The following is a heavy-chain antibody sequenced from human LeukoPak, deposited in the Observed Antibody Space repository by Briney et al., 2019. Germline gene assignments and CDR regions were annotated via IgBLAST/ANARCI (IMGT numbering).Heavy chain of an antibody. CDR1: GYTFTSYA. D-gene: IGHD6-13*01. CDR3: ARDPKGKEQQLVRGDGEFDY. J-gene: IGHJ4*02. V-gene: IGHV1-2*02. CDR2: INPNSGGT. Sequence: ASVKVSCKASGYTFTSYAMHWVRQAPGQRLEWMGWINPNSGGTNYAQKFQGRVTMTRDTSISTAYMELSRLRSDDTAVYYCARDPKGKEQQLVRGDGEFDYWGQGTLVTVSS.